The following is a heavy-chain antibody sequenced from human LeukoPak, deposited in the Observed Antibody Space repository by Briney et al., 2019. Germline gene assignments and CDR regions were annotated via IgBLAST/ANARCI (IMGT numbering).Heavy chain of an antibody. CDR2: ILPDGSEK. J-gene: IGHJ4*02. CDR1: DFTFSFYG. Sequence: GGSLRLSCAASDFTFSFYGMTWVRQAPGKGLEWVANILPDGSEKYYLDSVKGRFTISRDNPTNSLYLQINSLRAEDTALYYCGRLARNAWYAVDYWGQGTLVTVSS. V-gene: IGHV3-7*01. CDR3: GRLARNAWYAVDY. D-gene: IGHD6-19*01.